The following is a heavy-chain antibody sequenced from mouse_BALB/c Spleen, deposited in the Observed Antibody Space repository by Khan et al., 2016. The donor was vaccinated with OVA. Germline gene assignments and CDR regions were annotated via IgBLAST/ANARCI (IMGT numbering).Heavy chain of an antibody. V-gene: IGHV5-17*02. J-gene: IGHJ2*01. CDR3: AMDSNFDY. Sequence: EVHLVESGGGLVQPGGSRKLSCAASGFTFSRFGMHWVRQAPEKGLEWVAYISSGSSTIYYADTVKGRFTISRANPKNNLFLQMTSLRYEATAMYDSAMDSNFDYWGQGTTLTVSA. CDR1: GFTFSRFG. CDR2: ISSGSSTI.